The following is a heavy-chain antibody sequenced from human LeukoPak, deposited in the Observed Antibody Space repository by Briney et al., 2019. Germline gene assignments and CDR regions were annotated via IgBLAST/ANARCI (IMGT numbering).Heavy chain of an antibody. Sequence: ASVKLSCKPSEATFTSYAISSGREAPVHGLECMGRIIPILGIANYPQKLQGRGTITPDKSTRTAYMELNSLRYEDTAVYYCARDGMSSSPTPNWFDPWGQGTLVTVSS. D-gene: IGHD6-13*01. CDR3: ARDGMSSSPTPNWFDP. CDR2: IIPILGIA. CDR1: EATFTSYA. V-gene: IGHV1-69*04. J-gene: IGHJ5*02.